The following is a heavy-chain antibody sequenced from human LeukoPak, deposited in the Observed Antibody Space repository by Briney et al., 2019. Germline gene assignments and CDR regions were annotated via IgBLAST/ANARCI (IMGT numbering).Heavy chain of an antibody. Sequence: SETLSLTCTVSGGSISSSSYYWGWIRQPPGKGLEWIGSIYYSGNTYYNPSLKSRVTISVDKSKNQFSLKLSSVTAADTAVYYCARAEYSSSENWFDPWGQGTLVTVSS. CDR2: IYYSGNT. J-gene: IGHJ5*02. CDR1: GGSISSSSYY. CDR3: ARAEYSSSENWFDP. V-gene: IGHV4-39*07. D-gene: IGHD6-6*01.